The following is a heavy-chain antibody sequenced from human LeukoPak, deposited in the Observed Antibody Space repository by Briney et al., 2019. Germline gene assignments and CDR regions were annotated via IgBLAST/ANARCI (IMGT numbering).Heavy chain of an antibody. D-gene: IGHD1-26*01. Sequence: GGSLRLSCAASGFTFSSYAMHWVRQAPGKGLEWVAVISYDGSNKYYADSVKGRFTISRDNSKNTLYLQMNSLRAEDTAMYYCARVDAGNYYGHDFWGQGTLVTVTS. CDR2: ISYDGSNK. V-gene: IGHV3-30*04. J-gene: IGHJ4*02. CDR1: GFTFSSYA. CDR3: ARVDAGNYYGHDF.